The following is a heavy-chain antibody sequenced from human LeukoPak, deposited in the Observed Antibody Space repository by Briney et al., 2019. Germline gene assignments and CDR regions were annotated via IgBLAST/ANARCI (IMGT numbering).Heavy chain of an antibody. J-gene: IGHJ4*02. V-gene: IGHV3-48*01. CDR1: GFIFSNYG. Sequence: GGSLRLSCTASGFIFSNYGMDWVRQAPGKGLEWVSYIGSNIKSIDYADFVKGRFTISRDNAKNSLFLQMNSLRAEDTAVYYCARGGAARPDYWGQGTLVTVSS. CDR2: IGSNIKSI. D-gene: IGHD6-6*01. CDR3: ARGGAARPDY.